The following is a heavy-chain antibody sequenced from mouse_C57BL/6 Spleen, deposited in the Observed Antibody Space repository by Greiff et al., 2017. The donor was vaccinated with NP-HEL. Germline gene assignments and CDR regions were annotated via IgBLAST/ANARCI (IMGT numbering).Heavy chain of an antibody. CDR3: TEGGSSHY. D-gene: IGHD1-1*01. J-gene: IGHJ2*01. V-gene: IGHV6-3*01. Sequence: EVKLQESGGGLVQPGGSMELSCVASGFTFSNYWMNWVRQSPEKGLEWVAQIRLKSDNYATHYAESVKGRFTISRDDSKSSVYLQMNNLRAEDTGIYYCTEGGSSHYWGQGTTLTVSS. CDR1: GFTFSNYW. CDR2: IRLKSDNYAT.